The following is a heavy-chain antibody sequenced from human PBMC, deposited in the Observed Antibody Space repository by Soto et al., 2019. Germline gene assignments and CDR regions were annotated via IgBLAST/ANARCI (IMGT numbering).Heavy chain of an antibody. V-gene: IGHV4-39*01. CDR3: ASLSAPVDY. Sequence: SETLSLTCPVSGGSISSSDSYWGWIRRPPGKGLEWVGTIDYSGGTTYNPSLESRVTISVDTSKNQFSLRLSFVTAADTAVYYCASLSAPVDYWGRGTLVTVSS. CDR1: GGSISSSDSY. J-gene: IGHJ4*02. CDR2: IDYSGGT. D-gene: IGHD2-2*01.